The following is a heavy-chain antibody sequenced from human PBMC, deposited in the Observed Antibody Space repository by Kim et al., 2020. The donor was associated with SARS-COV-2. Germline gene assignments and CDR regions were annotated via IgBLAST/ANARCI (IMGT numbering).Heavy chain of an antibody. V-gene: IGHV1-18*01. CDR2: ISAYNGNT. J-gene: IGHJ6*02. Sequence: ASVKVSCKASGYTFTSYGISWVRQAPGQGLEWMGWISAYNGNTNYAQKLQGRVTMTTDTSTSTAYMELRSLRSDDTAVYYCARDSTYDILTGYYSLRYYYYDMDVWGQGTTVTVSS. D-gene: IGHD3-9*01. CDR1: GYTFTSYG. CDR3: ARDSTYDILTGYYSLRYYYYDMDV.